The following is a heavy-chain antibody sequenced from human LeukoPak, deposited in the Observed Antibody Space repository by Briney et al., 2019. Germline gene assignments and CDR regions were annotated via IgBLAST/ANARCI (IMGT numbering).Heavy chain of an antibody. CDR1: GGSISSSSYY. D-gene: IGHD3-3*01. J-gene: IGHJ5*02. V-gene: IGHV4-39*01. Sequence: SETLSLTCTVSGGSISSSSYYWGWIRQPPGKGREWIGSIYYSGSTYYNPPRKRRVTISVDPSKTQFSLKLRSVTAADTAVYYCARRPNRVEWWFDPWGQGTLVTVSS. CDR2: IYYSGST. CDR3: ARRPNRVEWWFDP.